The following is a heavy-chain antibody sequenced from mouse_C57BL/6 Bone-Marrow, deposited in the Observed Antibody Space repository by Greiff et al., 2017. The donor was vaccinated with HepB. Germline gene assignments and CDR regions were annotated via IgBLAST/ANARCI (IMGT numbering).Heavy chain of an antibody. V-gene: IGHV1-69*01. CDR2: IDPSDSYT. CDR1: GYTFTSYW. Sequence: QVQLQQPGAELVMPGASVKLSCKASGYTFTSYWMHWVKQRPGQGLEWIGEIDPSDSYTNYNQKFKGKSILTVDKSSSTAYMQLSSLTSEDSAVYYCARGTYYCNLRRGYFDVWGTGTTVTVSS. J-gene: IGHJ1*03. CDR3: ARGTYYCNLRRGYFDV. D-gene: IGHD2-10*01.